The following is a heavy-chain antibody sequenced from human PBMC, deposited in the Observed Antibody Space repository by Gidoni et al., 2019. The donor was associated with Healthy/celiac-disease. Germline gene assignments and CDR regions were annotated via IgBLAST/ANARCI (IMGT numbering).Heavy chain of an antibody. D-gene: IGHD3-3*01. CDR3: ARVGTAIFGVEPNPFDY. J-gene: IGHJ4*02. CDR1: GFTFSSYA. V-gene: IGHV3-30-3*01. Sequence: QVQLVESGGGVVQPGGSMRLSCAACGFTFSSYAMHWVRQAPGKGLEWVAVISYDGSNKSYADSVKGRFTISRDNSKNTLYLQMNSLRAEDTAVYYCARVGTAIFGVEPNPFDYWGQGTLVTVSS. CDR2: ISYDGSNK.